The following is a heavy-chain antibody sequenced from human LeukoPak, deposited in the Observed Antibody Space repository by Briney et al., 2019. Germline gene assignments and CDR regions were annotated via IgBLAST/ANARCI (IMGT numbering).Heavy chain of an antibody. J-gene: IGHJ6*02. CDR2: IKQDGSEK. CDR1: GFTFSSYW. Sequence: PGGSLRLSCAASGFTFSSYWMSWVRQAPGKGLEWVANIKQDGSEKYYVDSVKGRFTISRDNAKNSLYLQMNSLRAEDAAVYYCAKTIVPTRNYDYYYGMDVWGQGTTVTVSS. D-gene: IGHD1-14*01. CDR3: AKTIVPTRNYDYYYGMDV. V-gene: IGHV3-7*03.